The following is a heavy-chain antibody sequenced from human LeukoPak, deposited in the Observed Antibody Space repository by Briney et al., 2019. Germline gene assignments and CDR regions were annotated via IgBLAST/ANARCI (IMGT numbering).Heavy chain of an antibody. D-gene: IGHD2-2*01. J-gene: IGHJ3*02. CDR2: INHSGST. CDR1: GGSFSGYY. Sequence: PSETLSLTCAVCGGSFSGYYWSWIRQPPGKGLEWIGEINHSGSTNYNPSLKSRVTISVDTSKNQFSLKLSSVTAADTAVYYCARTTYCSSTSCPKNAFDIWGQGTMVTVSS. V-gene: IGHV4-34*01. CDR3: ARTTYCSSTSCPKNAFDI.